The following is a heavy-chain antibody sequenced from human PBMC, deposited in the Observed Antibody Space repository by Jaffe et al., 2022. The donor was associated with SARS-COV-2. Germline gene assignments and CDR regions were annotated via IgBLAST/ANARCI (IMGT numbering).Heavy chain of an antibody. CDR2: MSSGSEYI. CDR3: ARDLGAVAGTTCLDS. J-gene: IGHJ4*02. CDR1: GFTFRTYS. D-gene: IGHD6-19*01. V-gene: IGHV3-21*01. Sequence: EVHLVESGGGLVKPGESLRLSCAASGFTFRTYSMSWVRQAPGKGLEWVSGMSSGSEYIYYADSVKGRFTISRDNVKNSLFLQLDSLRAEDTAVYYCARDLGAVAGTTCLDSWGQGTLVTVSS.